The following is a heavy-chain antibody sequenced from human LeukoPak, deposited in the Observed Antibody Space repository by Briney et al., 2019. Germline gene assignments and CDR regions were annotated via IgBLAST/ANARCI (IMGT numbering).Heavy chain of an antibody. Sequence: PGGSLRLSCAASGFTFSSYAMTWVRQAPGKGLEWVSAIRGSGGSTYYADSVKGRFTISRDNSKNTLYLQMNSLRAEDTAVYYCARQDPYTSGWYPWGQGTLVTVSS. CDR2: IRGSGGST. V-gene: IGHV3-23*01. CDR1: GFTFSSYA. D-gene: IGHD6-19*01. CDR3: ARQDPYTSGWYP. J-gene: IGHJ5*02.